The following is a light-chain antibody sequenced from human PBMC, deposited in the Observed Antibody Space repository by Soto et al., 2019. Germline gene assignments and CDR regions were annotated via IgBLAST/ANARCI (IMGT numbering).Light chain of an antibody. J-gene: IGKJ1*01. Sequence: DIQMTQSPSSLSASLGDRVTITCRASQRISSYLNWYQQKPGKAPKLLIYAASSLQSGVPSRFSGSGSGTDFTLTISSLHPEDSATYYCQQSYSTPPTFGQGTKVDIK. V-gene: IGKV1-39*01. CDR2: AAS. CDR3: QQSYSTPPT. CDR1: QRISSY.